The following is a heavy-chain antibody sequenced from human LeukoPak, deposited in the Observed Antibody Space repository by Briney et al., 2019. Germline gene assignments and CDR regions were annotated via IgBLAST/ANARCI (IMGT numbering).Heavy chain of an antibody. Sequence: SETLSLTCTVSGGSISSSSYYWGWIRQPPGKGLEWIGSIYHSGSTYYNPSLKSRVTISADTSKNQFSLKLSSVTAADTAVYYCARGVARSSKFHFSYYFDYWGQGTLVTVSS. CDR2: IYHSGST. CDR1: GGSISSSSYY. CDR3: ARGVARSSKFHFSYYFDY. V-gene: IGHV4-39*07. J-gene: IGHJ4*02. D-gene: IGHD6-6*01.